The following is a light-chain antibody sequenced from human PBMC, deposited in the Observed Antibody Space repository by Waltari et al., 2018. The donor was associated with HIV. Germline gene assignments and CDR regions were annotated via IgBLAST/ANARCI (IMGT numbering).Light chain of an antibody. V-gene: IGLV2-14*01. CDR2: EVS. CDR1: SSDVAGYHY. J-gene: IGLJ2*01. CDR3: SSYTSSSTPVV. Sequence: QSALTQPASVSGSPGQSITISCTGTSSDVAGYHYVSWDQQHPGKAPKLMIYEVSNRPSGVSNRFSGSKSGNTASLTISGLQAEDEADYYCSSYTSSSTPVVFGGGTKLTVL.